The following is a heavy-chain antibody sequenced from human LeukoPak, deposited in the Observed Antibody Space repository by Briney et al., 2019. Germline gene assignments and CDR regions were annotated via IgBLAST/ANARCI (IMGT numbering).Heavy chain of an antibody. CDR1: GGSISSSSYY. V-gene: IGHV4-39*01. Sequence: SSETLSLTCTVSGGSISSSSYYWGWIRQPPGKGLEWIGSIYYSGSTYYNPSLKSRVTISVDTSKNQFSLKLSSVTAADTAVYYCARVSATADYWGQGTLVTVSS. CDR2: IYYSGST. CDR3: ARVSATADY. J-gene: IGHJ4*02. D-gene: IGHD1-1*01.